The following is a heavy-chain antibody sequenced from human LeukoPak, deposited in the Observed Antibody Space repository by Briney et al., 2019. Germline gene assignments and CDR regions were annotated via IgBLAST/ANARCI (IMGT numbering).Heavy chain of an antibody. D-gene: IGHD1-26*01. J-gene: IGHJ4*02. CDR1: GFTFSSYA. CDR2: ISGSGGST. CDR3: AKGDTTWELPHDY. Sequence: GGSLRLSCAASGFTFSSYAMSWVRQAPGKGLEWVSGISGSGGSTVYADSVRGRFTISRDNFQNTVFLQMNSLRAEDTAVYYCAKGDTTWELPHDYWGQGTLVTVSS. V-gene: IGHV3-23*01.